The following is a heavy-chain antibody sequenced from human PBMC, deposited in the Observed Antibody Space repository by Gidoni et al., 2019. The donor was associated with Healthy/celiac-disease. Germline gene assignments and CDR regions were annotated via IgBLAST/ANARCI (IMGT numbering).Heavy chain of an antibody. V-gene: IGHV1-69*04. CDR2: IIPILGIA. Sequence: QVQLVQSGAEVKKTGSSVKVSCKASGGTFISYAISWVRQAPGQGLEWMGRIIPILGIANYAQKFQGRVTITADKSTSTAYMELSSLRSEDTAVYYCARMEDCGGDCYWWDDYWGQGTLVTVSS. D-gene: IGHD2-21*02. CDR3: ARMEDCGGDCYWWDDY. CDR1: GGTFISYA. J-gene: IGHJ4*02.